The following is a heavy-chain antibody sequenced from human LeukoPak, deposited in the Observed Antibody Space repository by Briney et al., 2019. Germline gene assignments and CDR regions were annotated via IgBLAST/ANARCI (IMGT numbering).Heavy chain of an antibody. Sequence: GGSLRLSCAASGFTSSSYWMSWVRQAPGKGLEWVAKIKQDGSEKYYVDSVKGRFTISRDNAKNSLYLQMNTLRTEDTAVYYCGRDFDGYYYSAYYVDYWGQGTLVTVSS. D-gene: IGHD5-24*01. V-gene: IGHV3-7*03. CDR1: GFTSSSYW. J-gene: IGHJ4*02. CDR2: IKQDGSEK. CDR3: GRDFDGYYYSAYYVDY.